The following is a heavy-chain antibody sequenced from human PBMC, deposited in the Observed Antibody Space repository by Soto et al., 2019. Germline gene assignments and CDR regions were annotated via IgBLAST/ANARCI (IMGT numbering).Heavy chain of an antibody. V-gene: IGHV3-30-3*01. J-gene: IGHJ6*02. Sequence: QVQLVESGGGVVQPGRSLRLSCAASGFTFSSYAMHWVRQAPGKGLEWVAVISYDGSNKYYADSVKGRFTISRDNSKNTLYLQMNSRRAEDTAVYYCARDRSGYYYYGMDVWGQGTTVTVSS. CDR1: GFTFSSYA. CDR2: ISYDGSNK. CDR3: ARDRSGYYYYGMDV.